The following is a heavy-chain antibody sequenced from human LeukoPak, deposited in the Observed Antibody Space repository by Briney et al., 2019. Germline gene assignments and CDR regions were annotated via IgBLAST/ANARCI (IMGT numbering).Heavy chain of an antibody. J-gene: IGHJ4*02. D-gene: IGHD1-14*01. CDR2: IGPTGSDR. V-gene: IGHV3-21*06. Sequence: GGSLRLSCTASGLTFSTSGFNWVRQAPGKGLEWVASIGPTGSDRYHADSIKGRFTISRDNANNFLYLQMNSLRAEDTAVYYCATETNGRHYDYWGQGTLLTDSS. CDR1: GLTFSTSG. CDR3: ATETNGRHYDY.